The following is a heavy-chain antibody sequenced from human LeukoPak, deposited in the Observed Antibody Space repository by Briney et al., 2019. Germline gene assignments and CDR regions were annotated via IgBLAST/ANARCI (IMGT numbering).Heavy chain of an antibody. Sequence: GGSLRLSCAASGFSFSRHWMHWVRQAPGKGLVWVSRINRDGSSTLYADSVKGRFTISRDNAKNTLYLQMNSLRAEDTAVYYCAREVGWFGERYYYGMDVWGQGTTVTVSS. CDR1: GFSFSRHW. D-gene: IGHD3-10*01. CDR2: INRDGSST. V-gene: IGHV3-74*01. CDR3: AREVGWFGERYYYGMDV. J-gene: IGHJ6*02.